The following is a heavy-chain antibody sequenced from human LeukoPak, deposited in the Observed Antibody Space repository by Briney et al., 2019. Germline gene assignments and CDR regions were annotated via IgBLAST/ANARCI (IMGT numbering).Heavy chain of an antibody. CDR3: ARWGIAVAHY. CDR1: GGSISSHY. J-gene: IGHJ4*02. CDR2: IYYSGST. Sequence: PSETLSLTCTVSGGSISSHYWSWIRQPPGKGLEWIGSIYYSGSTYYNPSLKSRVTISVDTSKNQFSLKLSSVTAADTAVYYCARWGIAVAHYWGQGTLVTVSS. V-gene: IGHV4-59*11. D-gene: IGHD6-19*01.